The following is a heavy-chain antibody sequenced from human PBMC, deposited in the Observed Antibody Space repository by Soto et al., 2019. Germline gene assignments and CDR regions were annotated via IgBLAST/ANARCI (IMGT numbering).Heavy chain of an antibody. CDR2: IIPIFGTA. CDR3: ARGEPIYLSRWFESFDP. CDR1: GGTFSSYA. V-gene: IGHV1-69*13. Sequence: ASVKVSCKASGGTFSSYAISWVRQAPGQGLEWMGGIIPIFGTANYAQKFQGRVTITADESTSTAYMELSSLRSEDTAVYYCARGEPIYLSRWFESFDPWGQGTLVTVSS. D-gene: IGHD3-10*01. J-gene: IGHJ5*02.